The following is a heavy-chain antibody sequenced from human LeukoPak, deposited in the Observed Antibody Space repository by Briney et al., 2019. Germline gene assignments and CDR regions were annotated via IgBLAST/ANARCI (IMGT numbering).Heavy chain of an antibody. CDR1: GGSISRGHY. V-gene: IGHV4-31*03. CDR3: ARDGDYFDY. J-gene: IGHJ4*02. CDR2: IYYSGSA. D-gene: IGHD3-3*01. Sequence: SQTLSLTCIVSGGSISRGHYWSWIRQHPGKGLEWIGYIYYSGSANYNPSLKSRVVISVDTSKNQFSLKLSSVTAADTAVYYCARDGDYFDYWGQGTLVTVSS.